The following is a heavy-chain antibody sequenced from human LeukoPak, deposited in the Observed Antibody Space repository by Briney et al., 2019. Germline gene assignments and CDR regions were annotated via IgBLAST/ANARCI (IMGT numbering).Heavy chain of an antibody. D-gene: IGHD6-19*01. CDR3: ARDPYSSGEVDY. CDR1: GFTFSNYA. V-gene: IGHV3-64*01. CDR2: ISSTGGST. J-gene: IGHJ4*02. Sequence: GGSLRLSCTASGFTFSNYAIHWVRQAPGKGLEYVSGISSTGGSTFYANSVKGRFSISRDNSKNSLYLQMNSLRAEDTAVYYCARDPYSSGEVDYWGQGTLVTVSS.